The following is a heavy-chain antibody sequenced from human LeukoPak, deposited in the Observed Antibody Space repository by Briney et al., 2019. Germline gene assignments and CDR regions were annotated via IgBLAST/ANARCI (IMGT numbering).Heavy chain of an antibody. CDR3: AEMGGYSGYGPFDY. J-gene: IGHJ4*02. Sequence: GGSLRLSCAASGFTFSSFAMSWVRQAPGKGLEWVSSVTGSGSVTSSTYYADSVKGRFTISRDNSKNTLYLQMNSLRAEDTAVYYCAEMGGYSGYGPFDYWGQGTLVTVSS. CDR2: VTGSGSVTSST. D-gene: IGHD5-12*01. CDR1: GFTFSSFA. V-gene: IGHV3-23*01.